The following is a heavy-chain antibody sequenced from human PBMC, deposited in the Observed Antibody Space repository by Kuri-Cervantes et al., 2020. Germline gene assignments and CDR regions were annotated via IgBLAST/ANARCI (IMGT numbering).Heavy chain of an antibody. CDR2: ISGSGGST. D-gene: IGHD3-9*01. Sequence: GESLKISCAASGFTFSSYAMSWVRQAPGKGLEWVSAISGSGGSTYYADSVKGRFTISRDNSKNTLYLQMNSLRAGDTAEYYCARDERDDILTGYPDYWGQGTLVTVSS. CDR1: GFTFSSYA. CDR3: ARDERDDILTGYPDY. V-gene: IGHV3-23*01. J-gene: IGHJ4*02.